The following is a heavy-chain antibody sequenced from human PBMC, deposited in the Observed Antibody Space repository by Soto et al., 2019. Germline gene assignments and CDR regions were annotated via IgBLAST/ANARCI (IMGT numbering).Heavy chain of an antibody. CDR2: ISYDGSNK. D-gene: IGHD2-2*02. CDR3: ARVWDIVVVPAAIEGYYYGMDV. CDR1: GFTFSSYA. Sequence: PGGSLRLSCAASGFTFSSYAMHWVRQAPGKGLEWVAVISYDGSNKYYADSVKGRFTISRDNSKNTLYLQMNSLRAEDTAVYYCARVWDIVVVPAAIEGYYYGMDVWGQGTTVTVSS. V-gene: IGHV3-30-3*01. J-gene: IGHJ6*02.